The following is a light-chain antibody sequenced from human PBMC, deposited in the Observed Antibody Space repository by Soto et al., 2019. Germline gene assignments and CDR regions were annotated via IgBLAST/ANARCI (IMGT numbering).Light chain of an antibody. Sequence: QSARTQPGSVSGSPGQSITISCTGTISDVGGYNFVSWYQQYPGKAPKLMICDVSNRPSGVSNRFSGSKSGNTASLTISGLQAEDEADYYCSSFTGSNYVFGTGTKVTVL. J-gene: IGLJ1*01. CDR2: DVS. V-gene: IGLV2-14*03. CDR3: SSFTGSNYV. CDR1: ISDVGGYNF.